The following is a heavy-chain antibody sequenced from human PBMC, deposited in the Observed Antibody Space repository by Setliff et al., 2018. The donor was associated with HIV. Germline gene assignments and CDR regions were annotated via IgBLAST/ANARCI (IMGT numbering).Heavy chain of an antibody. Sequence: TLSLTCTVSGGSISSGDYYWSWIRQPPGKGLEWIGYIYYSGSTYYNPSLKSRVTISVDTSKNQFSLKLSSVTAADTAVYYCARAPALVVPAAMSGAFDIWGQGTMVTVSS. CDR1: GGSISSGDYY. CDR2: IYYSGST. V-gene: IGHV4-30-4*08. D-gene: IGHD2-2*01. CDR3: ARAPALVVPAAMSGAFDI. J-gene: IGHJ3*02.